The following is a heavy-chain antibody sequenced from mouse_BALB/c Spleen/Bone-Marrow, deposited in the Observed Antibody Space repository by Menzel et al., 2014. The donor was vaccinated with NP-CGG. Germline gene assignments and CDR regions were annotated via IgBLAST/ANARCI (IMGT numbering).Heavy chain of an antibody. Sequence: EVQRVESGPGLVKPSQSLSLTCTVTGYSITSDYAWNWIRQFPGNKLEWMGYISYSGSTSYNPSLKSRISITRDTSKNQFFLQLNSMTTEDTATYYCAGYYDYRYYAMDDWGQAASVTVS. CDR3: AGYYDYRYYAMDD. V-gene: IGHV3-2*02. J-gene: IGHJ4*01. CDR2: ISYSGST. D-gene: IGHD2-4*01. CDR1: GYSITSDYA.